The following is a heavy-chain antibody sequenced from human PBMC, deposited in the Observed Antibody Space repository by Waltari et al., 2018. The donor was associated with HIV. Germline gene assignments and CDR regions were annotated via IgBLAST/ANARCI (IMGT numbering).Heavy chain of an antibody. Sequence: EVQLVESGGGLVQPGGSLRLSCADSGFTFSNFWMSWVRQAPGKGLEWLANIKQDGSEKYYVDSVKGRFTISRDNAKNSLYLQMNSLRAEDTAVYYCASPSIRAGMDVWGQGTTVTVSS. CDR2: IKQDGSEK. CDR1: GFTFSNFW. D-gene: IGHD2-2*02. V-gene: IGHV3-7*01. CDR3: ASPSIRAGMDV. J-gene: IGHJ6*02.